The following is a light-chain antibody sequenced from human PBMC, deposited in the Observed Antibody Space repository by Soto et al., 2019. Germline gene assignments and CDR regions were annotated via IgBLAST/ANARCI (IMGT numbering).Light chain of an antibody. J-gene: IGKJ1*01. CDR2: LTS. V-gene: IGKV3-11*01. Sequence: EIVLTQSPATLSAFPGDRVNLSCRASQALNTRLAWYQHKPGQDPRILIYLTSNRAAGVPSRFSAWGSETDFNLTISDVQTEDFAVYDCHQRQSWTRTFGQGTKVDIK. CDR3: HQRQSWTRT. CDR1: QALNTR.